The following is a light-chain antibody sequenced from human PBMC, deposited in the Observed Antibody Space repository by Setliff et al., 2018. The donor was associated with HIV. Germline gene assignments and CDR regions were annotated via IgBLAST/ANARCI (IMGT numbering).Light chain of an antibody. CDR1: SSDVGGYNY. J-gene: IGLJ1*01. CDR2: DVS. CDR3: SSYTSSTPYV. V-gene: IGLV2-14*03. Sequence: QSVLTQPASVSGSPGQSITTSCTGTSSDVGGYNYVSWYQQHPGKAPKLMISDVSNRPSGVSNRFSGSKSGNTASLTISGLQAEDEADYYCSSYTSSTPYVFGTGTRSPS.